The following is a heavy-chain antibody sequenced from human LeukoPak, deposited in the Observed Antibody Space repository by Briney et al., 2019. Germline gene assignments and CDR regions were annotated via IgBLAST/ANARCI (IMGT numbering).Heavy chain of an antibody. CDR1: GGSISSSSYY. V-gene: IGHV4-39*01. CDR2: IYYSGST. D-gene: IGHD4-17*01. J-gene: IGHJ6*03. Sequence: PSETLSLTCTVSGGSISSSSYYWGWIRQPPGKGLEWIGSIYYSGSTYYNPSLKSRVTISVDTSKNQFSLKLSSVTAADTAVYYCARPRIYGDYYYYHYMDVWGKGTTVTVSS. CDR3: ARPRIYGDYYYYHYMDV.